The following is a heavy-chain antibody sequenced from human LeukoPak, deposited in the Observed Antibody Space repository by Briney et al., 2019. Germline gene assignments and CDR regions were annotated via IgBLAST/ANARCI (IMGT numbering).Heavy chain of an antibody. CDR1: GFSLSTRGGA. J-gene: IGHJ4*02. Sequence: SGPTLVNPTQTLTLTCSFSGFSLSTRGGAVGWLRQPPGKALEWLGLIFWDDARRYTPSLENRLTITRDTSKTQVVLTMTSMDPLDTATYYCAHSAMRNFSRYFDRSRHYYDYWGQGVLVTVSS. CDR3: AHSAMRNFSRYFDRSRHYYDY. CDR2: IFWDDAR. D-gene: IGHD3-9*01. V-gene: IGHV2-5*02.